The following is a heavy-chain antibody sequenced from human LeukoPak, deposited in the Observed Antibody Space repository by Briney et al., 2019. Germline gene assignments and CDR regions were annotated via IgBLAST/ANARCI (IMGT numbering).Heavy chain of an antibody. V-gene: IGHV3-33*01. J-gene: IGHJ4*02. CDR1: GFTFSSFG. CDR3: ARAEGWYYDSSGYYYFDY. D-gene: IGHD3-22*01. Sequence: PGGSLRLSCAASGFTFSSFGMHWVRQAPGKGLERVAVIWYDASDRYYADSVKGRFTISRDNSKNTLFLQMNSLRDDDTAVYYCARAEGWYYDSSGYYYFDYWGQGTLVTVSS. CDR2: IWYDASDR.